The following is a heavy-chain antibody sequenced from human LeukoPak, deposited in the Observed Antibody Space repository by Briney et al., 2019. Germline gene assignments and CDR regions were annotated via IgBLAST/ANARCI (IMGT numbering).Heavy chain of an antibody. V-gene: IGHV4-59*01. J-gene: IGHJ6*02. CDR2: ICCSGNT. CDR3: ARVVATDLGMDV. CDR1: GGSISSYY. D-gene: IGHD1-26*01. Sequence: SGTLSLICSGSGGSISSYYRSWIRQPPGQGLEGIGYICCSGNTNYNPCLESRLTISVDASENHFSVKLSSVTGADAAVYYCARVVATDLGMDVWGQGTKVTVSS.